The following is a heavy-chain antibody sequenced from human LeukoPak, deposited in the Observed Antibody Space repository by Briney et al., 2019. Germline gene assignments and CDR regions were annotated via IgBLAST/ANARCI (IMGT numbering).Heavy chain of an antibody. CDR3: ASGYYDFWSSVNYMDV. CDR1: GFTFSSYW. J-gene: IGHJ6*03. CDR2: INTDGSST. V-gene: IGHV3-74*01. Sequence: PGGSLRLSCAVSGFTFSSYWMHWVRQAPGKGLVWVSRINTDGSSTSYADSVKGRFTISRDNAKNTLYLQMNSLRAEDTAVYYCASGYYDFWSSVNYMDVWGKGTTVTVSS. D-gene: IGHD3-3*01.